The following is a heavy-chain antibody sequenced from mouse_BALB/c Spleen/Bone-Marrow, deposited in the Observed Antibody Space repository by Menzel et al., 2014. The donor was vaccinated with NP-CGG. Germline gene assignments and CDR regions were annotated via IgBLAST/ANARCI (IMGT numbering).Heavy chain of an antibody. CDR2: ISDGGSYT. CDR3: ANYYGSTWFAY. V-gene: IGHV5-4*02. J-gene: IGHJ3*01. D-gene: IGHD1-1*01. CDR1: GFTFSXYY. Sequence: EVHLVESGGGLLKPGGSLKLSCAASGFTFSXYYMYWVRQTPEKRLEWVATISDGGSYTYYPDSVKGRFTISRDNAKNNLYLQMSSLKSEDTAMYYCANYYGSTWFAYWGQGTLVTVSA.